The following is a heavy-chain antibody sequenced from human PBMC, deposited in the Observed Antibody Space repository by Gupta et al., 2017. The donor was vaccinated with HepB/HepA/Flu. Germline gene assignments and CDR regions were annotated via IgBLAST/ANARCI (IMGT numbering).Heavy chain of an antibody. J-gene: IGHJ4*02. CDR3: ARGRYNVEMATDLDY. CDR2: ISSSSSTI. Sequence: EVQLVESGGGLVQPGGSLRLSCAASGFTFSSYSMNWVRQAPGKGLEWVSYISSSSSTIYYADSVKGRFTISRDNAKNSLYLQMNSLRDEDTAVYYCARGRYNVEMATDLDYWGQGTLVTVSS. V-gene: IGHV3-48*02. D-gene: IGHD5-12*01. CDR1: GFTFSSYS.